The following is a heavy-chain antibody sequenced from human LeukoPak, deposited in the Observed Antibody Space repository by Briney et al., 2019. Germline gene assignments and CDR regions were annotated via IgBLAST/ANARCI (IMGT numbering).Heavy chain of an antibody. V-gene: IGHV1-69*13. CDR1: GGTFSSYA. Sequence: GASVKVSCKASGGTFSSYAISWVRQAPGQGPEWMGGIIPIFGTANYAQKFQGRVTITADESTSTAYMELSSLRSEDTAVYYCASTHSSIAAAGTFNYWGQGTLVTVSS. J-gene: IGHJ4*02. D-gene: IGHD6-13*01. CDR3: ASTHSSIAAAGTFNY. CDR2: IIPIFGTA.